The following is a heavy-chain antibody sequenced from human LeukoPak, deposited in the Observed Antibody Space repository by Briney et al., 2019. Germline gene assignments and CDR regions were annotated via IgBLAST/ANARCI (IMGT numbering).Heavy chain of an antibody. D-gene: IGHD3-3*01. Sequence: PGGSLRLSCAASGFTFSSYGMHWVRQAPGKGLEWVAVIWYDGSNKYYADSVKGRFTISRDNSKNTLYLQMNSLRAEDTAVYYCARDSHYDFWSGYYTHLDYWGQGTLVTASS. J-gene: IGHJ4*02. CDR1: GFTFSSYG. V-gene: IGHV3-33*01. CDR3: ARDSHYDFWSGYYTHLDY. CDR2: IWYDGSNK.